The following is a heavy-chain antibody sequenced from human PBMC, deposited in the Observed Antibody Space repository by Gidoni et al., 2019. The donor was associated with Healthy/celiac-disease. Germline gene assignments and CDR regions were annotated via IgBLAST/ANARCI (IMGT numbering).Heavy chain of an antibody. J-gene: IGHJ6*02. CDR1: GYTFTIHG. CDR3: ARLEFVDRKVYYYYGMDV. Sequence: QVQLVQSGAEVKKPGASVKVSCKASGYTFTIHGISWVRQAPGQGLEWMGWIRAYNGNTNYAQKLQGRVTMTTDTSTSTAYMELRGLRSDDTAVYYCARLEFVDRKVYYYYGMDVWGQGTTVTVSS. V-gene: IGHV1-18*01. CDR2: IRAYNGNT. D-gene: IGHD3-3*01.